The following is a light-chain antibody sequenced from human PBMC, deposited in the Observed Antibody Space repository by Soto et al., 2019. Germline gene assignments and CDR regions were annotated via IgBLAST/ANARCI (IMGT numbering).Light chain of an antibody. V-gene: IGLV2-14*01. CDR1: SSDVGGYNY. Sequence: QSALTQPASVSGSPGQSITISCTGASSDVGGYNYVSWYQQHPGKAPKLIIYDVVSRPSGVSNRFSGSKSGNTASLTISGLQAEDEADYYCISYTTSSTWVFGGGTQLTVL. CDR2: DVV. CDR3: ISYTTSSTWV. J-gene: IGLJ3*02.